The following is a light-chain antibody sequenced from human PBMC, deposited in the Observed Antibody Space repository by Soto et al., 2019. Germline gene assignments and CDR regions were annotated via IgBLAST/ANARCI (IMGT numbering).Light chain of an antibody. CDR2: TND. CDR1: GSNIGSHS. J-gene: IGLJ2*01. V-gene: IGLV1-44*01. Sequence: QPVLTQAPSASGTPGQRVTISCSGSGSNIGSHSVNWYQQLPGTAPKLLIYTNDQRPPGVPDRFSGSKSGTSASLAIGGLQSEDEAAYYCAAWDDSLNGFVAFGGGTKVTVL. CDR3: AAWDDSLNGFVA.